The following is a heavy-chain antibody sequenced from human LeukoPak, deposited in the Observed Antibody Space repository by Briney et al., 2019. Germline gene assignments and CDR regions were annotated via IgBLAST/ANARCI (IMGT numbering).Heavy chain of an antibody. Sequence: GGSLRLSCAASGFTFSSYSMNWVRQAPGKGLEWVSSISSSSSYIYYADSVKGRFTISRDNAKNSLYLQMNSLRAEDTALYYCAKARVIMIVVAATDFDYWGQGTLVTVSS. D-gene: IGHD3-22*01. CDR3: AKARVIMIVVAATDFDY. J-gene: IGHJ4*02. CDR1: GFTFSSYS. CDR2: ISSSSSYI. V-gene: IGHV3-21*04.